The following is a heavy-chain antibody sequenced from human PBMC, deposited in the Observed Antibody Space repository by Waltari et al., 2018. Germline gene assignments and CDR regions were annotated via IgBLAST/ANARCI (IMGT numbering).Heavy chain of an antibody. CDR3: AKGWGAGGGYFDYY. CDR1: GFTFDDYA. Sequence: EVQLVESGGVVVQPGGSLRLSCAASGFTFDDYAMHWVRQAPGKGLEWVSLISWDGGRTYDADSVSVRVTISRDNSKNSLSLQMNSLRAEDTALYYCAKGWGAGGGYFDYYWGQGTLVTVSS. D-gene: IGHD1-26*01. CDR2: ISWDGGRT. J-gene: IGHJ4*02. V-gene: IGHV3-43D*04.